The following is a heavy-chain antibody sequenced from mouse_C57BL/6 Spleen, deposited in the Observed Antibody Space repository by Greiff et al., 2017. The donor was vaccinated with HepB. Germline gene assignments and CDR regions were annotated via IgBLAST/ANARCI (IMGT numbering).Heavy chain of an antibody. D-gene: IGHD1-1*01. J-gene: IGHJ1*03. Sequence: VQLKQPGTELVKPGASVKLSCKASGYTFTSYWMHWVKQRPGQGLEWIGNINPSNGGTNYNEKFKSKATLTVDKSSSTAYMQLSSLTSEDSAVYYCAREEGDYGSSHWYFDVWGTGTTVTVSS. CDR1: GYTFTSYW. CDR3: AREEGDYGSSHWYFDV. V-gene: IGHV1-53*01. CDR2: INPSNGGT.